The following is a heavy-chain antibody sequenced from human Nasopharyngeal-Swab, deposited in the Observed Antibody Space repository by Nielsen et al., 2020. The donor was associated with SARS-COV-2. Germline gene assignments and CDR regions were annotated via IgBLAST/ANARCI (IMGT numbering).Heavy chain of an antibody. D-gene: IGHD6-13*01. J-gene: IGHJ4*02. V-gene: IGHV3-21*01. CDR1: GFTFSSYS. CDR3: ARDPEQQLVQGYYFDY. CDR2: ISSSSSYI. Sequence: LSLTCAASGFTFSSYSMNWVRQAPGKGLEWVSSISSSSSYIYYADSVKGRFTISRDNAKNSLYLQMNSLRAEDTAVYYCARDPEQQLVQGYYFDYWGQGTLVTVSS.